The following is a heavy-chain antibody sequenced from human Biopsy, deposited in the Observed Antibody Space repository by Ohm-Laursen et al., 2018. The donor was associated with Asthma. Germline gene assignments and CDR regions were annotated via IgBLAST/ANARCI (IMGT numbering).Heavy chain of an antibody. V-gene: IGHV4-39*01. Sequence: GTLSLTCSLSSGSGGYMRSGNYYWGWIRQPPGKGLEWIGSIYYSGTTYYNPSLEIRVTVSAHTSKNQFSLKLTSVTAADTAVYYFVRGSSSWHHGPFHYYYGLDVWGQGTTATVSS. D-gene: IGHD6-13*01. J-gene: IGHJ6*02. CDR2: IYYSGTT. CDR3: VRGSSSWHHGPFHYYYGLDV. CDR1: SGSGGYMRSGNYY.